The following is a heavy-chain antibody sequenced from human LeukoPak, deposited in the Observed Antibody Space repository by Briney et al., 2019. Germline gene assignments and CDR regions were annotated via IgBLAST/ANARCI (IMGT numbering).Heavy chain of an antibody. J-gene: IGHJ3*02. V-gene: IGHV4-38-2*01. D-gene: IGHD7-27*01. CDR3: ARANWGFGDAFDI. CDR1: GYSISSGYY. Sequence: SETLSLTCAVSGYSISSGYYWGWIRQPPGRGLEWIGRIYTSGSTNYNPSLKSRVTMSVDTSKNQFSLKLSSVTAADTAVYYCARANWGFGDAFDIWGQGTMVTVSS. CDR2: IYTSGST.